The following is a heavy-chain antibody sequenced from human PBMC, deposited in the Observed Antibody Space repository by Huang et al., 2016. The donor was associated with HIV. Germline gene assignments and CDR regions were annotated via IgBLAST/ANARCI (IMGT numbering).Heavy chain of an antibody. D-gene: IGHD6-19*01. CDR2: IRAYNGNT. CDR1: GYIFTRYG. Sequence: QVQLMQSGAEVKKPGASVKVSCKASGYIFTRYGISWVRQAPGQGLEWMGWIRAYNGNTNYAQKLQGRVTMTTDTSTSTAYRELRSLRSADTAVYDCARDGRYSSGWNYFDYWGQGTLVTVSS. V-gene: IGHV1-18*01. CDR3: ARDGRYSSGWNYFDY. J-gene: IGHJ4*02.